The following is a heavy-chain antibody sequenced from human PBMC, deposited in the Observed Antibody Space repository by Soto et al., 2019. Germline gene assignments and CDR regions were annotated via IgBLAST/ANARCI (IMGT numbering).Heavy chain of an antibody. CDR1: GGSISSDSYP. J-gene: IGHJ5*02. D-gene: IGHD5-18*01. CDR2: IYHSGST. V-gene: IGHV4-30-2*01. Sequence: TLSLTCTVSGGSISSDSYPWSWIRQPPGKGLEWIGYIYHSGSTYYKSSLKSRVTISVDRSKNQFSLQLSSVTAADTAVYYCARVGTYSYGFVSWFDPWGQGTLVTVSS. CDR3: ARVGTYSYGFVSWFDP.